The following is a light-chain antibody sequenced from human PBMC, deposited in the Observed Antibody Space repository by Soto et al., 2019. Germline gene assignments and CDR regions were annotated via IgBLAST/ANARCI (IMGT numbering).Light chain of an antibody. CDR3: CSYAGSSTWV. CDR2: EGS. CDR1: SSDVGSYNL. Sequence: QAVVTQPASVSGSPGQSITISCTGTSSDVGSYNLVSWYQQHPGKAPKLMIYEGSKRPSGVSNRFSGSKSGITASLTISGLQAEDEADYYCCSYAGSSTWVFGGGTQLTVL. J-gene: IGLJ3*02. V-gene: IGLV2-23*01.